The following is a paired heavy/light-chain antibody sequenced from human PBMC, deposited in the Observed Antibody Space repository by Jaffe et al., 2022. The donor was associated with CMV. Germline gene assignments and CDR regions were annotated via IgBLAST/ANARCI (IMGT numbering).Light chain of an antibody. J-gene: IGLJ2*01. CDR2: YDV. Sequence: SYVLTQSPSVSVAPGETARISCGGDNIGTKSVHWYQQKPGQAPVVVISYDVNRPSGIPERFSGSSSGNTATLTISRVEVGDEADYYCQVWDSSSDQVVIGGGTNLAVL. V-gene: IGLV3-21*04. CDR3: QVWDSSSDQVV. CDR1: NIGTKS.
Heavy chain of an antibody. CDR1: GYTLTELS. J-gene: IGHJ5*02. V-gene: IGHV1-24*01. CDR2: FDLEDDAR. Sequence: QVQVVQSGAEVKKPGASVKVSCKVSGYTLTELSIHWVRQAPGKGLEWMGNFDLEDDARIYAQQFQGRLTMSGDTSTDTAYMVLSSLRAEDTAVYYCATPVGTQRRPLDPWGQGTLVTVSS. D-gene: IGHD1-1*01. CDR3: ATPVGTQRRPLDP.